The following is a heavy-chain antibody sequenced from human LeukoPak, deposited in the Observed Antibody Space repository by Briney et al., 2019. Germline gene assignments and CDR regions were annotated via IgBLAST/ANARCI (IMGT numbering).Heavy chain of an antibody. CDR3: ARVPTGSSSWYQEYAFDI. Sequence: GGSLRLSCAASGFTFSSYAMHWVRRAPGKGLEWVAVTSYDGSNKYYADSVKGRFTISRDNSKNTLYLQMNSLRAEDTAVYYCARVPTGSSSWYQEYAFDIWGQGTMVTVSS. J-gene: IGHJ3*02. CDR2: TSYDGSNK. D-gene: IGHD6-13*01. CDR1: GFTFSSYA. V-gene: IGHV3-30-3*01.